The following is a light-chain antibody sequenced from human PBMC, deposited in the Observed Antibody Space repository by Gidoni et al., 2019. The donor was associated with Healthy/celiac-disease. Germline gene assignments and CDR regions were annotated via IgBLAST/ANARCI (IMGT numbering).Light chain of an antibody. CDR3: QQYGSSPRVT. CDR1: QSVSSSY. V-gene: IGKV3-20*01. Sequence: EIVLPQSPGTLSLSPWERATLSCRASQSVSSSYLAWYQQKPGQAPRLLIYGASSRATGIPDRFSGSGSGTDFTLTISRLEPEDFAVYYCQQYGSSPRVTFGQGTRLEIK. J-gene: IGKJ5*01. CDR2: GAS.